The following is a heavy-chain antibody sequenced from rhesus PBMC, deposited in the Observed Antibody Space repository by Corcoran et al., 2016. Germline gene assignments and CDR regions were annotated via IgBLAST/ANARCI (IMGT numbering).Heavy chain of an antibody. CDR3: TREREYCTGSDQCAFDF. J-gene: IGHJ3*01. D-gene: IGHD2-21*01. CDR2: IIIASIYI. V-gene: IGHV3S16*01. CDR1: GLTFSDYY. Sequence: EVQLVESGGGLVQPGGSLRLSCEASGLTFSDYYMSWVRQAPGKGLVWVSSIIIASIYIYYADSVKGRFTISGDNAKNSLSLQMNSLKTEDTAVYYCTREREYCTGSDQCAFDFWGQGLRVTVSS.